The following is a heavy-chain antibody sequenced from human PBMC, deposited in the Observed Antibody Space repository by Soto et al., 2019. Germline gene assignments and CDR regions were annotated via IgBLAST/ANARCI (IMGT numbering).Heavy chain of an antibody. CDR3: ARGVPGIAASGTGGYYYYYGMDV. D-gene: IGHD6-13*01. CDR1: GGSFSGYY. CDR2: ISHSGST. Sequence: SETLSLTCAVYGGSFSGYYWSWIRQPPGKGLEWIGEISHSGSTNYNPSLKSRVTISVDTSKNQFSLKLSSVTAADTAVYYCARGVPGIAASGTGGYYYYYGMDVWGQGTTVTVSS. V-gene: IGHV4-34*01. J-gene: IGHJ6*02.